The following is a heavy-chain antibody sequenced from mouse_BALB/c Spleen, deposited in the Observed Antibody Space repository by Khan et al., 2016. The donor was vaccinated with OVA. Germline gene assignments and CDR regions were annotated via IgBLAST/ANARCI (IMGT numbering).Heavy chain of an antibody. CDR1: GFSLTSYG. CDR2: IWAGGST. CDR3: ARLEDI. V-gene: IGHV2-9*02. D-gene: IGHD1-3*01. Sequence: VQGVESGPGLVAPSQSLSITCTVSGFSLTSYGVHWVRQPPGKGLEWLGVIWAGGSTNYNSALMSSLSISKDNSKSQVFLTMNSLQTDDTAMYYCARLEDIWGQGTTLTVSS. J-gene: IGHJ2*01.